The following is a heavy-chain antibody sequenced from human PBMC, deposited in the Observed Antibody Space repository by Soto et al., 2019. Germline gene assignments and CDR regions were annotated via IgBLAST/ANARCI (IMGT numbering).Heavy chain of an antibody. CDR2: IYYNGNT. J-gene: IGHJ4*02. CDR3: ARGRDWLIPYYFDY. CDR1: GGSMSTYY. D-gene: IGHD3-9*01. V-gene: IGHV4-59*01. Sequence: SETLSLTCTVSGGSMSTYYWSWIRQSPGKGLEWIGYIYYNGNTNYNPSLKSRVTISVDTSKNQFSLKVTSVTAADTAVYFCARGRDWLIPYYFDYWGQGTLVTVYS.